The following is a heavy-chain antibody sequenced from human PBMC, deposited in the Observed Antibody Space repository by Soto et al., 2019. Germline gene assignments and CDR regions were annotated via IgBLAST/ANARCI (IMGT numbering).Heavy chain of an antibody. CDR2: IIPIFGTA. Sequence: ASVKVSCKASGGTFSSYAISWVRQAPGQGLEWMGGIIPIFGTANYAQKFQGRVTITADESTSTAYMELSSLRSEDTAVYYCARANDFWSGYRDYYGMDVWGQGTTVTVSS. CDR1: GGTFSSYA. D-gene: IGHD3-3*01. J-gene: IGHJ6*02. V-gene: IGHV1-69*13. CDR3: ARANDFWSGYRDYYGMDV.